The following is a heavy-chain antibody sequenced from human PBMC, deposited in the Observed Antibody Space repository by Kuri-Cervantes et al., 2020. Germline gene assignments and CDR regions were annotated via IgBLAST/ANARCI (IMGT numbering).Heavy chain of an antibody. J-gene: IGHJ3*02. CDR1: GFTFNSYA. V-gene: IGHV3-30-3*01. CDR2: ISYDGSNK. CDR3: ARGGPDAFDI. Sequence: GGSLRLSCAASGFTFNSYAMHWVRQAPGKGLEWVAVISYDGSNKYYADSVKGRFTISRDNSKNTLYLQMNSLRAEDTAVYYCARGGPDAFDIWGQGTMVTVSS.